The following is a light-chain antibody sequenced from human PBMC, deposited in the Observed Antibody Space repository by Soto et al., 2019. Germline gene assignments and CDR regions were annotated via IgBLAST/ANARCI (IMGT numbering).Light chain of an antibody. CDR1: QRITTY. V-gene: IGKV1-39*01. CDR3: QQYGNSPYT. J-gene: IGKJ2*01. CDR2: AAS. Sequence: DIQMTQSPSSLSASVGDRVTITCRTSQRITTYLNWYQQKPGKAPNLLIYAASSLQSGVPSRFSGSGSGTDFTLTISSLQPEDFATYYCQQYGNSPYTFGQGTKLEI.